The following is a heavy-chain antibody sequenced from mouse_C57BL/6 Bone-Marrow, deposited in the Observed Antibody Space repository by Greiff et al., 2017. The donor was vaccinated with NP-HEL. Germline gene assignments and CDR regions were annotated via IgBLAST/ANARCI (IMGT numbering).Heavy chain of an antibody. CDR3: ARDLTGTGMGFAD. D-gene: IGHD4-1*01. Sequence: QVQLKQSGAELARPGASVKLSCKASGYTFTSYGISWVKQRTGQGLEWIGEIYPRSGNTYYNEKFKGKATLTADKSSSTAYMELRSLTSEDSAVYFCARDLTGTGMGFADWGQGTLVTVSA. CDR2: IYPRSGNT. CDR1: GYTFTSYG. J-gene: IGHJ3*01. V-gene: IGHV1-81*01.